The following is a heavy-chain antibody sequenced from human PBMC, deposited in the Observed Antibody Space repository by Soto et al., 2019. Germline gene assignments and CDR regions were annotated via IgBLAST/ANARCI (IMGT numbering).Heavy chain of an antibody. CDR1: GFTFSSYA. V-gene: IGHV3-30-3*01. Sequence: GGSLRLSCAASGFTFSSYAMHWVRQAPGKGLEWVAVISYDGSNKYYADSVKGRFTISRDNSKNTLYLQMNSLRAEDTAVYYCARDWMMGSYLLHYFDYLGQGNLVTVS. J-gene: IGHJ4*02. CDR3: ARDWMMGSYLLHYFDY. D-gene: IGHD2-2*03. CDR2: ISYDGSNK.